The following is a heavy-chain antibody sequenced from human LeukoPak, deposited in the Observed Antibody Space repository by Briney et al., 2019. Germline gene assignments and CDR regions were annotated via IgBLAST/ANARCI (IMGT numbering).Heavy chain of an antibody. V-gene: IGHV3-7*01. D-gene: IGHD6-19*01. CDR3: ARVAYGWSRGDAFDI. CDR2: IKEDGNKK. Sequence: PGGSLRLSCAASGFALSGYWMNRVRQAPGKGLEWVASIKEDGNKKSYVDSVRGRFTISRDNAKNSMFLQMNSLRVEDTAVFYCARVAYGWSRGDAFDIWGHGTTVTVSS. CDR1: GFALSGYW. J-gene: IGHJ3*02.